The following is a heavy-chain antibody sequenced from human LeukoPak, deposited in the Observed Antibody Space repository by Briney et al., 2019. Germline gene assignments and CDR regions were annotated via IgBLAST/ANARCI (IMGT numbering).Heavy chain of an antibody. V-gene: IGHV4-30-2*01. CDR3: AREVQLERDGRLFDY. D-gene: IGHD1-1*01. CDR2: IYHSGST. Sequence: SQTLSLTCTVSGGSISSGGYYWSCIRQPPGKGLEWIGYIYHSGSTYYNPSLKSRVTISVDRSKNQFSLKLSSVTAADTAVYYCAREVQLERDGRLFDYWGQGTLVTVSS. CDR1: GGSISSGGYY. J-gene: IGHJ4*02.